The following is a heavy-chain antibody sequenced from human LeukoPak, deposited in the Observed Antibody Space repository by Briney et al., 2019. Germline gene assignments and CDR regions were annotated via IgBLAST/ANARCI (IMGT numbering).Heavy chain of an antibody. Sequence: GGSLRPSCPASEFTFSSYTMSGVRQAPGKGLGWVPAISGSGVSSYYADSVKGRFTISRDNSKNTLYLQMNSLRAEDTAVYYYAKDILRYDSSGYWGQGTLVTVSS. CDR3: AKDILRYDSSGY. CDR1: EFTFSSYT. D-gene: IGHD3-22*01. J-gene: IGHJ4*02. V-gene: IGHV3-23*01. CDR2: ISGSGVSS.